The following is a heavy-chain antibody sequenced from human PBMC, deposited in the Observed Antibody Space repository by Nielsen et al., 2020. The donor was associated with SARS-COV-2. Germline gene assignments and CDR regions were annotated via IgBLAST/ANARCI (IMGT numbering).Heavy chain of an antibody. CDR3: ARGHYGMDV. V-gene: IGHV3-66*01. Sequence: GESLKISCAASGFTVSSNYMSWVRQAAGKGLEWVSVIYSDGSASYADSVKGRFTISRDNFKNMLFLQMNSLRAEDTAVYYCARGHYGMDVWGQGTTVTVSS. CDR1: GFTVSSNY. CDR2: IYSDGSA. J-gene: IGHJ6*02.